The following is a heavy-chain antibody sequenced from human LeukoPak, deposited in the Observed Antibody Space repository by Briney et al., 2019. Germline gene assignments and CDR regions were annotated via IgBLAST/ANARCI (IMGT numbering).Heavy chain of an antibody. Sequence: ASVKVSCKVSGYTLTELSMHWVRQAPGKGLEWMGGFDPEDGETIYAQKFQGRVTMTEDTSTDTAYMELSRLRSDDTAVYYCARLRLESGSYFNDYWGQGTLVTVSS. CDR2: FDPEDGET. V-gene: IGHV1-24*01. CDR1: GYTLTELS. CDR3: ARLRLESGSYFNDY. D-gene: IGHD1-26*01. J-gene: IGHJ4*02.